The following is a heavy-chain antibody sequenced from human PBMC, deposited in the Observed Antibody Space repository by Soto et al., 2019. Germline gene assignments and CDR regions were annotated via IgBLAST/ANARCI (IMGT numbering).Heavy chain of an antibody. J-gene: IGHJ6*02. Sequence: ASVKVSCKGSGYTLTELSMHWVRQAPGKGLEWMGWMKPNSGNTGYAQKFQGRVTMTRNTSISTAYMELSSLRSEDTAVYYCARGLEAVGYSYGTPNYYYYYYGMDVWGQGTTVTVSS. CDR3: ARGLEAVGYSYGTPNYYYYYYGMDV. D-gene: IGHD5-18*01. V-gene: IGHV1-8*01. CDR1: GYTLTELS. CDR2: MKPNSGNT.